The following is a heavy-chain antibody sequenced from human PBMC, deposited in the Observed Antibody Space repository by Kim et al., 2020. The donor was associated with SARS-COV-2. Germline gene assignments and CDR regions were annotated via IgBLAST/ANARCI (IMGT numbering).Heavy chain of an antibody. CDR3: AKVRGGVVVVVHDY. D-gene: IGHD2-15*01. J-gene: IGHJ4*02. Sequence: ADSIKSRFTISRDNSKNTLYLQMNSLRAEDTDVYYCAKVRGGVVVVVHDYWGQGTLVTVSS. V-gene: IGHV3-23*01.